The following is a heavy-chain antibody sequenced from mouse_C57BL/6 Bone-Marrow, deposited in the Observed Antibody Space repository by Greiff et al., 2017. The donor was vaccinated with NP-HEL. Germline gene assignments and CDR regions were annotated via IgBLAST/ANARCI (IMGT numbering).Heavy chain of an antibody. V-gene: IGHV14-4*01. CDR3: TTASTTVVGSYWYFDV. Sequence: EVQLQQSGAELVRPGASVKLSCTASGFNIKDDYMHWVKQRPEQGLEWIGWIDPENGDTEYASKFQGKATITADTSSNTAYLQLSSLTSEDTAVYYCTTASTTVVGSYWYFDVWGTGTTVTVSS. CDR2: IDPENGDT. D-gene: IGHD1-1*01. J-gene: IGHJ1*03. CDR1: GFNIKDDY.